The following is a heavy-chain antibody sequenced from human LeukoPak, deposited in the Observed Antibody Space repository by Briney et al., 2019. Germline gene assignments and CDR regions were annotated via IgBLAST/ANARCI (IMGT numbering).Heavy chain of an antibody. CDR3: ARVLGYCSGGNCYSGGLGYMDV. CDR2: ISRSGSTK. D-gene: IGHD2-15*01. V-gene: IGHV3-11*01. Sequence: GGSLRLSCAASGFTFSDYNMRWIRQAPGKGLEWVSSISRSGSTKYYADSVKGRFTISRDNAKNSLFLQMNSLRAEDTAVYYCARVLGYCSGGNCYSGGLGYMDVWGKGTTVTISS. J-gene: IGHJ6*03. CDR1: GFTFSDYN.